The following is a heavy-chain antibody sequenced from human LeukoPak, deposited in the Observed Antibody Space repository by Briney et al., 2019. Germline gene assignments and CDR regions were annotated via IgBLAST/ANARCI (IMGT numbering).Heavy chain of an antibody. D-gene: IGHD1-1*01. CDR3: ARSGREATEIDY. Sequence: PGGSLRLSCAASGFTFSSYWMSWVRQAPGKGLEWVANIKQDGSEKYYVDSVKGRLAISRDNAQNSLYLQMNSLRVEDTAVYYCARSGREATEIDYWGQGTLVTVSS. CDR2: IKQDGSEK. V-gene: IGHV3-7*01. J-gene: IGHJ4*02. CDR1: GFTFSSYW.